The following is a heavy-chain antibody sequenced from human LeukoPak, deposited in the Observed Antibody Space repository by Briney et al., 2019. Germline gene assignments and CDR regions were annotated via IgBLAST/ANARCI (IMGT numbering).Heavy chain of an antibody. CDR2: MNPGNGNT. Sequence: GASVKVSCKASGYTFTDYDINWVRQAPGQGLEWMGWMNPGNGNTGYAQKFQGRVTMTRNTSISTAYMELSSLRSEDTAVYYCARDYYGSGSSRGYWGQGTLVTVSS. V-gene: IGHV1-8*01. J-gene: IGHJ4*02. CDR1: GYTFTDYD. D-gene: IGHD3-10*01. CDR3: ARDYYGSGSSRGY.